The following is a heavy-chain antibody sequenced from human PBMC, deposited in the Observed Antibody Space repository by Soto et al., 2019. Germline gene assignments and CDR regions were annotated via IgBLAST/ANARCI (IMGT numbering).Heavy chain of an antibody. CDR3: ARDHLILPAHDFFYGSDV. CDR1: GFVFSTYS. J-gene: IGHJ6*02. Sequence: GSLRLSCEVSGFVFSTYSMSWVRQTPGKGLEWVAKIPQEGVDGHYADSVKGRFTISRDNGKNSLYLQMNNLRAEDTAVYYCARDHLILPAHDFFYGSDVWGRGATVTVSS. CDR2: IPQEGVDG. V-gene: IGHV3-7*03. D-gene: IGHD2-21*02.